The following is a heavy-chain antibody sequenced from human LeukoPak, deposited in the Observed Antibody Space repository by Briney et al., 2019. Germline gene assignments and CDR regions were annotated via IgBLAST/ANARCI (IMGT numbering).Heavy chain of an antibody. CDR1: GGSISSGSYY. CDR3: ARGPGMAYATLGGYWFDP. CDR2: IYTSGST. Sequence: SETLSLTCTVSGGSISSGSYYWSWIRQPAGKGLEWIGRIYTSGSTNYNPSLKSRVTISVDTSKNQFSLKLSSVTAADTAVYYCARGPGMAYATLGGYWFDPWGQGTLVTVSS. V-gene: IGHV4-61*02. D-gene: IGHD2-8*01. J-gene: IGHJ5*02.